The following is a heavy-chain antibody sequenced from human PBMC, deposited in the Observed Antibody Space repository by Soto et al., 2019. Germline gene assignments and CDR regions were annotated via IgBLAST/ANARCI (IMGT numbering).Heavy chain of an antibody. CDR3: ARGTSGSYYTPFWFDP. J-gene: IGHJ5*02. CDR2: IIPIFGTA. CDR1: GYTFTSYA. Sequence: GASVKVSCKASGYTFTSYAMHWVRQAPGQRLEWMGGIIPIFGTANYAQKFQGRVTITADESTSTAYMELSSLRSEDTAVYYCARGTSGSYYTPFWFDPWGQGTLVTVSS. V-gene: IGHV1-69*13. D-gene: IGHD3-10*01.